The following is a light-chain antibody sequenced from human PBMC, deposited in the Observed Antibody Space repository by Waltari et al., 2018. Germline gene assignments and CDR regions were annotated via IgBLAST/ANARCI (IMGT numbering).Light chain of an antibody. J-gene: IGKJ1*01. V-gene: IGKV1-39*01. CDR3: QQSYSTPWT. CDR1: QSIGGN. CDR2: AAS. Sequence: DIEMTQSPSSLSASVGDRVTITCRASQSIGGNLNWYQKPPGRAPKVLIYAASSVQSGVPSRFSGRGSGTDFTLTISSLQPEDFATYYCQQSYSTPWTFGQGTKVEIK.